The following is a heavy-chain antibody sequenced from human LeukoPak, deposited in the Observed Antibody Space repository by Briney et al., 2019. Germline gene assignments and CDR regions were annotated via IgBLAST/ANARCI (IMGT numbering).Heavy chain of an antibody. CDR1: GGTFSSYA. D-gene: IGHD3-3*01. J-gene: IGHJ3*02. CDR2: IIPIFGTA. V-gene: IGHV1-69*01. Sequence: SVKVSCKASGGTFSSYAISWVRQAPGQGFEWMGGIIPIFGTANYAQRFQGRVTITADESTSTAYMELSSLRSEDTAVYYCAREATPVLRFLEWLLGDAFDIWGQGTMVTVSS. CDR3: AREATPVLRFLEWLLGDAFDI.